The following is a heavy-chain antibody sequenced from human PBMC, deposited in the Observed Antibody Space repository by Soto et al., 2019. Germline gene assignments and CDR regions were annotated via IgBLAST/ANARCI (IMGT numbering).Heavy chain of an antibody. D-gene: IGHD2-8*02. CDR1: GGTFSSYA. V-gene: IGHV1-69*01. Sequence: QVQLVQSGAEVKKPGSSVKVSCKASGGTFSSYAISWVLQAPGQGLAWMGGIIPIFGTANYAQKFHGRVTITADESPSRAYSEVSGLGSEHTAVYYWARSPAASIVLVSRWFDPWGQGTLVTVSS. CDR3: ARSPAASIVLVSRWFDP. J-gene: IGHJ5*02. CDR2: IIPIFGTA.